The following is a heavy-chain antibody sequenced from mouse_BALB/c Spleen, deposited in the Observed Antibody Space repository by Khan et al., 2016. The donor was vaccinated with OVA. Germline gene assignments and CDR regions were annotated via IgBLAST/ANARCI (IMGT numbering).Heavy chain of an antibody. CDR1: GYSFTDYN. Sequence: EVKLQESGPELVKPGASVKVSCKASGYSFTDYNMFWVKQSLGKSLEWIGYIAPYNGGTNYNQKFMGKATLTVDKSSSTAFMHLDSLTSEDSAVYYCALIYHYGSGFDYWGQGTTLTVSS. CDR2: IAPYNGGT. V-gene: IGHV1S135*01. D-gene: IGHD1-1*01. J-gene: IGHJ2*01. CDR3: ALIYHYGSGFDY.